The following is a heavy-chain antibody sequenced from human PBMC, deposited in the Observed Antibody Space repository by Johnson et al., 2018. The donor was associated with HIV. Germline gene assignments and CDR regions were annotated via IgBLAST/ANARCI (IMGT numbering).Heavy chain of an antibody. CDR1: GFTFDDYG. CDR2: ISWNGGST. V-gene: IGHV3-20*04. J-gene: IGHJ3*02. D-gene: IGHD2-21*02. Sequence: VQLVESGGGVVRPGGSLRLSCAASGFTFDDYGMSWVRQAPGKGLEWVSGISWNGGSTSYADSVKGRFTISRDNAKNSLYLQMNSVRAEDPALYYCARMGGYCGGDCYGFDIWGQGTMVTVSS. CDR3: ARMGGYCGGDCYGFDI.